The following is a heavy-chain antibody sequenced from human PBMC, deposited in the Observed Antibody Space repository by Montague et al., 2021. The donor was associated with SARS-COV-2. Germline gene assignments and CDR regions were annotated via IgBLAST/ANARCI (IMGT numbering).Heavy chain of an antibody. CDR1: GGSISSSSYY. CDR3: ALPLGGARFDP. V-gene: IGHV4-39*02. J-gene: IGHJ5*02. D-gene: IGHD1-26*01. Sequence: SETLSLTCTVSGGSISSSSYYWGWIRQPPGKGPEWIGSIYYSGSTYYNPSLQSRVTISVDKSRNHLSLNLRSVTAADTAMYYCALPLGGARFDPWGQGILVTVSS. CDR2: IYYSGST.